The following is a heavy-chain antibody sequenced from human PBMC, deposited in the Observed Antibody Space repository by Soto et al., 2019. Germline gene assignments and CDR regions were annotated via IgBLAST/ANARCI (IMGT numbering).Heavy chain of an antibody. CDR2: IYYSGT. CDR3: ARDLAYCASGSCYAKWES. CDR1: GGTITSDDYH. V-gene: IGHV4-30-4*01. J-gene: IGHJ4*02. D-gene: IGHD2-15*01. Sequence: LSLTCTVSGGTITSDDYHWTWIRQPPGKGLEWIGFIYYSGTYYNPSLRGRVTISVDTSKNEFSLKLSSVTAADTAVYYCARDLAYCASGSCYAKWESWGQGTLVTVSS.